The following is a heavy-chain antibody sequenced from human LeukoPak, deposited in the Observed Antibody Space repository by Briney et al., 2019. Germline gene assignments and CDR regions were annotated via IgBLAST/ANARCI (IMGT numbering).Heavy chain of an antibody. Sequence: SETLSLTCAVYGGSFSGYYWSWIRQPPGKGLEWIGEINHSGSTNYNPSLKSRVTISVDTSKNQFSLKLSSVTAADTAVYYCAGGAARPGGDYWGQGTLVTVSS. CDR2: INHSGST. J-gene: IGHJ4*02. D-gene: IGHD6-6*01. V-gene: IGHV4-34*01. CDR3: AGGAARPGGDY. CDR1: GGSFSGYY.